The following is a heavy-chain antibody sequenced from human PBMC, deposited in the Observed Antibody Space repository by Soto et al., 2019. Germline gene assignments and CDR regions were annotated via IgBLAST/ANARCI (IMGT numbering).Heavy chain of an antibody. Sequence: GASVKVSCKASGGTFSSYAISWVRQAPGQGLEWMGGIIPIFGTANYAQKFQGRVTITADESTSTAYMELSSLRSEDTAVYYCASVPPYYYDSSGYYSSAFDIWGQGTMVTVSS. CDR2: IIPIFGTA. CDR1: GGTFSSYA. D-gene: IGHD3-22*01. V-gene: IGHV1-69*13. CDR3: ASVPPYYYDSSGYYSSAFDI. J-gene: IGHJ3*02.